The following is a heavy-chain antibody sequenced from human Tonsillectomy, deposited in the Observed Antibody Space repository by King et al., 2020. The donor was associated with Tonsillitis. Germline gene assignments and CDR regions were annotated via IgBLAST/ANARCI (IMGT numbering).Heavy chain of an antibody. CDR1: GFTFTDYW. Sequence: VQLVESGGGLVQPGGSLRLSCAASGFTFTDYWMNWVRLTPGKGLEWVANIHQDGHSQNYVDSVRGRFIIFRDNARNSVFLQMNSLRAEDAAVYYCARGKDLVKTETDFYYGMDVWGQGTTVTVSS. J-gene: IGHJ6*02. CDR3: ARGKDLVKTETDFYYGMDV. V-gene: IGHV3-7*05. D-gene: IGHD1-26*01. CDR2: IHQDGHSQ.